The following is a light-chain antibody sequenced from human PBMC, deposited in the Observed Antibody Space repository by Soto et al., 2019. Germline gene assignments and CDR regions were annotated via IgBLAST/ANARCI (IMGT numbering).Light chain of an antibody. Sequence: DIQMTQSPSSLSASVGDGVSITCRASQSISSWLAWYQQKPGKAPKLLMFDTFSLESGVPSRFSGSRSGTEFTLTISRLQPDDYATYYCQQYNSYSPLTVGGGTKVDSK. CDR1: QSISSW. V-gene: IGKV1-5*01. CDR2: DTF. CDR3: QQYNSYSPLT. J-gene: IGKJ4*01.